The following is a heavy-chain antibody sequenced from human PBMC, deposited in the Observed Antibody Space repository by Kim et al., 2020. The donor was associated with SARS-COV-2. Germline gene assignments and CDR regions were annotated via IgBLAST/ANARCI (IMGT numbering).Heavy chain of an antibody. Sequence: STYYNPSIKSRVTITVDTSKNQFTLKLSSVTAADTAVYYCARLTGLAFDIWGQGTMVTVSS. V-gene: IGHV4-39*01. J-gene: IGHJ3*02. CDR2: ST. D-gene: IGHD7-27*01. CDR3: ARLTGLAFDI.